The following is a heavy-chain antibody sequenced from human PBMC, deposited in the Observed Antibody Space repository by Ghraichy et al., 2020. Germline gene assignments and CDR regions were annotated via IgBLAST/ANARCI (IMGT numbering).Heavy chain of an antibody. Sequence: GGSLRLSCAASGFTLSNYWMHWVRQAPGKGLVWVSRIDNDWGRTYYADSLRGRFTISRDNAMNTLYLQMNSLRVEDTAVYCVRSSTMIRNVWELDYWGQGTVVTVSS. CDR2: IDNDWGRT. V-gene: IGHV3-74*01. CDR3: VRSSTMIRNVWELDY. D-gene: IGHD3-22*01. CDR1: GFTLSNYW. J-gene: IGHJ4*02.